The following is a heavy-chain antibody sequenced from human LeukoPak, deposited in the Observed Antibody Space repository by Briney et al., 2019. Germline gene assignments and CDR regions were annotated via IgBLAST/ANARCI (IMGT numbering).Heavy chain of an antibody. CDR2: IYYSGST. D-gene: IGHD5-24*01. V-gene: IGHV4-59*01. CDR3: AGEWLQWMGALDI. Sequence: PSETLSLTCTVSGGSISSYYWSWIRQPPGKGLEWIGYIYYSGSTNYNPSLKSRVTISVDTSKNQFSLKPSSVTAADTAVYYCAGEWLQWMGALDIWGQGTMVTVSS. CDR1: GGSISSYY. J-gene: IGHJ3*02.